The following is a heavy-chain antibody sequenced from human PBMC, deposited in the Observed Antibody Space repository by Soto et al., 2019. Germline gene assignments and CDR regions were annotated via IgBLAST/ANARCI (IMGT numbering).Heavy chain of an antibody. Sequence: GASVKVSCKASGYTFTSYGISWVRQAPGQGLEWMGWISAYNGNTNYAQKLQGRVTMTTDTSTSTAYMELRSLRSDDTAVYYCARGIWFGELPDAFDIWGQGTMVTVSS. D-gene: IGHD3-10*01. CDR3: ARGIWFGELPDAFDI. CDR1: GYTFTSYG. V-gene: IGHV1-18*01. J-gene: IGHJ3*02. CDR2: ISAYNGNT.